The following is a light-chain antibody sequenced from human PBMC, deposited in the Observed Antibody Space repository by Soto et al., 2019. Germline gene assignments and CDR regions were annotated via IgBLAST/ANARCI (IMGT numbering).Light chain of an antibody. CDR3: AVWDDSLDGRV. CDR1: T. V-gene: IGLV1-44*01. J-gene: IGLJ2*01. Sequence: QSVLTQPPSASGTPGQRVTISTVNWYQQLPGTAPKLLIYGQNQRPSGVPDRFSGSKSGTSASLAISGLQSEDEADYYCAVWDDSLDGRVFGGGTKLTVL. CDR2: GQN.